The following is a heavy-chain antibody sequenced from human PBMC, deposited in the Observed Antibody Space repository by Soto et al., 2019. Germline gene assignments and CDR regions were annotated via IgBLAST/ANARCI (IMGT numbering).Heavy chain of an antibody. J-gene: IGHJ4*01. CDR3: ARVTPTFGGYFDY. Sequence: KPSETLSLTCTVSGGSISSYYWSWIRQPPGKGLEWIGFIFYSGSTGYNPSFKSRVTISVDTSKHQFSLKLNSVTAADTAVYYCARVTPTFGGYFDYWGHGTLVTVSS. CDR2: IFYSGST. V-gene: IGHV4-59*01. CDR1: GGSISSYY. D-gene: IGHD3-16*01.